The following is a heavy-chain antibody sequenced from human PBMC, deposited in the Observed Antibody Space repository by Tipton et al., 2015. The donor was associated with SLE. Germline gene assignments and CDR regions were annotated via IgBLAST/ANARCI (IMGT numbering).Heavy chain of an antibody. CDR3: AGGGPFFGVVSSFGY. CDR2: IYSSGST. D-gene: IGHD3-3*01. Sequence: GLVKPSETLSLTCTVSGGSISSYYWSWIRQPPGKGLEWIGYIYSSGSTNYNPSLKSRVTISVDTSKNQFSLKLRSVTAADTAVYYCAGGGPFFGVVSSFGYWGQGTLVTVSA. CDR1: GGSISSYY. J-gene: IGHJ4*02. V-gene: IGHV4-59*01.